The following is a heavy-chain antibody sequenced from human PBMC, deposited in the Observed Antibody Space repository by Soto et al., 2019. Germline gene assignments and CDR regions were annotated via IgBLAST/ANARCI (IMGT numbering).Heavy chain of an antibody. D-gene: IGHD2-2*01. CDR3: VRDTMRASAAASLDY. Sequence: PGGSRRRSWAASGFTFSSYVMHWVRQAPGKGLEWISYISVSGNIIKYAESVKGRFTISRDNAENSLHLHMSNLRVDDTALYFCVRDTMRASAAASLDYWGQGTQVTVSS. CDR1: GFTFSSYV. V-gene: IGHV3-48*03. J-gene: IGHJ4*02. CDR2: ISVSGNII.